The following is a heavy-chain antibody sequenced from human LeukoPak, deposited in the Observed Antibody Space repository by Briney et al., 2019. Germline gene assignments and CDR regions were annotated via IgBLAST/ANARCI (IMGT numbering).Heavy chain of an antibody. CDR3: VRDDSGASTSY. J-gene: IGHJ4*02. CDR2: ISYDGSNK. CDR1: GFTFSSYG. V-gene: IGHV3-30*03. D-gene: IGHD1-26*01. Sequence: GGSLRLSYAASGFTFSSYGMHWVRQAPGKGLEWVAVISYDGSNKFYADSVKGRFTISRDNSKNTLYLQMNSLRAEDTAVYYCVRDDSGASTSYWGQGTLVTVSS.